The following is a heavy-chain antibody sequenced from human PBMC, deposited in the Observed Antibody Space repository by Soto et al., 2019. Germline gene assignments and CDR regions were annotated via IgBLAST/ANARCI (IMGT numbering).Heavy chain of an antibody. V-gene: IGHV4-39*01. D-gene: IGHD3-22*01. CDR3: ARLVYDSSGYRPG. Sequence: SAPLSLIHTFSGCAISICSDDWGWIRQPPGKGREWIGSIYYSGSTYYNPSLKSRVTISVDTSKNQFSLKLSSVTAADTAVYYCARLVYDSSGYRPGWGQG. J-gene: IGHJ1*01. CDR2: IYYSGST. CDR1: GCAISICSDD.